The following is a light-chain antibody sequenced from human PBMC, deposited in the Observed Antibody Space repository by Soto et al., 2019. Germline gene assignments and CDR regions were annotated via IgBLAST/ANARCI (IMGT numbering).Light chain of an antibody. CDR1: QSLRSS. V-gene: IGKV3-15*01. CDR3: QQYNDLLPA. CDR2: GAS. J-gene: IGKJ1*01. Sequence: VLTQSPAALSLSPGERATLSCRASQSLRSSLAWYQQKPGQAPRLLIYGASTRATGIPARFSGSGSGTEFTLTISSLQSEDFAVYYCQQYNDLLPAFGQVAKVAIK.